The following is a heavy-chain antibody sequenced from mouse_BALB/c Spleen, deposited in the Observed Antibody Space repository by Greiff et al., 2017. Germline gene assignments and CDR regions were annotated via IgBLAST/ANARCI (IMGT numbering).Heavy chain of an antibody. J-gene: IGHJ1*01. CDR1: GFTFSSYT. CDR3: ARGRGNYVGWYFDV. CDR2: ISSGGST. D-gene: IGHD2-1*01. V-gene: IGHV5-6-5*01. Sequence: EVQGVESGGGLVKPGGSLKLSCAASGFTFSSYTMSWVRQTPEKRLEWVASISSGGSTYYPDSVKGRFTISRDNARNILYLQMSSLRSEDTAMYYCARGRGNYVGWYFDVWGAGTTVTVSS.